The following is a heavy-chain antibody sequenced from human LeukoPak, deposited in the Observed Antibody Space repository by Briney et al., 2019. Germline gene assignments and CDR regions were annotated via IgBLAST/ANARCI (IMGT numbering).Heavy chain of an antibody. D-gene: IGHD3-3*01. CDR1: GGSFSGYY. CDR3: ARGPGFNFWSGYYSSFDY. V-gene: IGHV4-34*01. J-gene: IGHJ4*02. CDR2: INHSGST. Sequence: PPETLSLTCAVYGGSFSGYYWSWIRQPPGKGLEWIGEINHSGSTNYNPSLKSRVTISVDTSKNQFSLKLSSVTAADTAVYYCARGPGFNFWSGYYSSFDYWGQGTLVTVSS.